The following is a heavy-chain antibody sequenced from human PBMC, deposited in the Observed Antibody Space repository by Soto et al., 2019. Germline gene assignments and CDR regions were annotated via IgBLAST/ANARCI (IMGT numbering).Heavy chain of an antibody. V-gene: IGHV1-18*01. CDR2: ISAYNGNT. CDR3: ASGYCSGGSCYPIDY. CDR1: GYTFTSYG. J-gene: IGHJ4*02. D-gene: IGHD2-15*01. Sequence: ASVKVSCKASGYTFTSYGISWVRQAPGQGLEWMGWISAYNGNTNYAQKLQGRVTMTTDTSTSTAYMELSSLRSEDTAVYYCASGYCSGGSCYPIDYWGQGTLVTVSS.